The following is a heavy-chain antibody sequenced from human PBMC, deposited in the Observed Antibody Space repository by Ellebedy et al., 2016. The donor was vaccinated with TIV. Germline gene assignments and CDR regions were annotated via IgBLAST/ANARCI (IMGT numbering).Heavy chain of an antibody. CDR1: GGSIGTKNYY. J-gene: IGHJ4*02. Sequence: SETLSLXXTVSGGSIGTKNYYWGWIRQPPGKGLEWIGTIYHSGSTFYNPSLKSRVTISVDTSKDEISLKLRSVTAADTAVYYCARGGYGGNPLDYWGQGTLVTVSS. D-gene: IGHD4-23*01. CDR3: ARGGYGGNPLDY. V-gene: IGHV4-39*01. CDR2: IYHSGST.